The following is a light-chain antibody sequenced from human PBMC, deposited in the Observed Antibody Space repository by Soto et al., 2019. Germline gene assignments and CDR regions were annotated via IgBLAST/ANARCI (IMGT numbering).Light chain of an antibody. CDR3: PQRSNWPPT. CDR1: QSVSSY. V-gene: IGKV3-11*01. CDR2: DAS. Sequence: EIVLTQSPATLSLSPGERATLSCRASQSVSSYLAWYQQKPGQAPRLLIYDASNRATGIPARFSGSGSGTDFTLTISSLEPEDFAVYYCPQRSNWPPTFGGGTMVDIK. J-gene: IGKJ4*01.